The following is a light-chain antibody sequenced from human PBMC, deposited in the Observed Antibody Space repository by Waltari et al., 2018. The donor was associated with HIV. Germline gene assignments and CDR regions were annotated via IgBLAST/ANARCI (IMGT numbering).Light chain of an antibody. CDR1: QTVRTSN. V-gene: IGKV3-20*01. J-gene: IGKJ4*01. CDR2: GSS. Sequence: VLTQSPDTLPLSPGDRAALSCRTSQTVRTSNLAWYQQIPGQAPRLLIYGSSLRATGVPDRFLGSGSGTDFTLTITRLDPEDFAVYYCHQYGSSPLTFGGGTRVEIK. CDR3: HQYGSSPLT.